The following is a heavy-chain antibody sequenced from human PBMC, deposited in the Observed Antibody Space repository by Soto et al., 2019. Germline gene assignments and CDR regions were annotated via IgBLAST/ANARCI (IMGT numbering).Heavy chain of an antibody. V-gene: IGHV3-11*05. CDR3: AREYDATMDV. D-gene: IGHD1-1*01. J-gene: IGHJ6*02. CDR1: GFTFRDYY. CDR2: IDSSTKYT. Sequence: QVQLVESGGGLVRPGGSLRLSCEASGFTFRDYYMTWFRQAPGKGLEWLPYIDSSTKYTNYADSVKGRFTISRDNAKNSLYLQMNSLRVDDTAVYYCAREYDATMDVWGQGPRVTVSS.